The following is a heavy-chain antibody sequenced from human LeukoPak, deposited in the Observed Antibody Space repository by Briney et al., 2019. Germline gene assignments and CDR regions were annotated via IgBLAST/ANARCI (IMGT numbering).Heavy chain of an antibody. D-gene: IGHD2-21*01. CDR2: ISGSGGST. CDR1: GFTFSSYA. CDR3: AKDCTICGHPDAFDI. Sequence: GGSLRLSCAASGFTFSSYAMSWVRQAPGKGLEWVSAISGSGGSTYYADSVKGRFTISRDNSKNTLYLQMNSLRAQDTAVYYSAKDCTICGHPDAFDIWGQGTMVTVSS. J-gene: IGHJ3*02. V-gene: IGHV3-23*01.